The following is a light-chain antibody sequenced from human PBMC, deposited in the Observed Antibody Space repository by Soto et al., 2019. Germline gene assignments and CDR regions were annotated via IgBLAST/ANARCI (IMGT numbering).Light chain of an antibody. CDR2: KAS. CDR1: QSISIW. Sequence: DIQMTQSPSTLSASVGDRVTITCRASQSISIWLAWYQQKPGKAPKLLIYKASSLESGVPSRFSGSGSGKEFTRTISSLQPDDFATYYCQQYNSWWTFGQGTKVEIK. J-gene: IGKJ1*01. CDR3: QQYNSWWT. V-gene: IGKV1-5*03.